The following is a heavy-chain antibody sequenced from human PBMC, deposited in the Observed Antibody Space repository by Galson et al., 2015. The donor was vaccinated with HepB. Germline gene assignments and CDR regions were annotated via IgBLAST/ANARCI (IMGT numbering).Heavy chain of an antibody. CDR2: IYYSGST. Sequence: LSLTCTVSGGSISSSSYYWGWIRQPPGKGLEWIGSIYYSGSTYYNPSLKSRVTISVDTSKNQFSLKLSSVTAADTAVYYCARETGGEDIVVVVAATQALPNFDYWGQGTLVTVSS. D-gene: IGHD2-15*01. J-gene: IGHJ4*02. CDR3: ARETGGEDIVVVVAATQALPNFDY. CDR1: GGSISSSSYY. V-gene: IGHV4-39*07.